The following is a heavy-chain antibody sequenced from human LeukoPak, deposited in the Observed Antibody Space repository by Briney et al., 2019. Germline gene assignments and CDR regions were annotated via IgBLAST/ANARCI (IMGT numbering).Heavy chain of an antibody. CDR1: GYSISSGYY. V-gene: IGHV4-38-2*02. D-gene: IGHD2-2*01. Sequence: SETLSLTCTVSGYSISSGYYWGWIRQPPGKGLEWIGSIYHSGSTYYNPSLKSRVTISVDTSKNQFSLKLSSVTAADTAVYYCARDPVVVPAATALIAFDIWGQGTMVTVSS. J-gene: IGHJ3*02. CDR3: ARDPVVVPAATALIAFDI. CDR2: IYHSGST.